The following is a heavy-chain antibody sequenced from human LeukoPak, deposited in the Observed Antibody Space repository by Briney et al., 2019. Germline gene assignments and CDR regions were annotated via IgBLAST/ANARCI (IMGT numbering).Heavy chain of an antibody. D-gene: IGHD3-10*01. CDR1: GGSFSGYY. CDR3: ARDPGLYYYGSGSYSYFDY. J-gene: IGHJ4*02. Sequence: PSETLSLTCAVYGGSFSGYYWSWLRQPPGKGLEWIGYIYYSGSTNYNPSLKSRVTISVDTSKNQFSLKLSSVTAADTAVYYCARDPGLYYYGSGSYSYFDYWGQGTLVTVSS. CDR2: IYYSGST. V-gene: IGHV4-59*01.